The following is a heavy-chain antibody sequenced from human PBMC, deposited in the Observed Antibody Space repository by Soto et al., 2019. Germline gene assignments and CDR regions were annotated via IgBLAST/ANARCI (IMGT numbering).Heavy chain of an antibody. J-gene: IGHJ6*02. CDR2: IYYSGST. D-gene: IGHD3-3*01. V-gene: IGHV4-30-4*01. CDR3: ASGGGYYDFWSGYRPYGMDV. CDR1: GGSISSGDYY. Sequence: SETLSLTCTVSGGSISSGDYYWSWIRQPPGKGLEWIGYIYYSGSTYYSPSLKSRVTISVDTSKNQFSLKLSSVTAADTAVYYCASGGGYYDFWSGYRPYGMDVWGQGTTVTVSS.